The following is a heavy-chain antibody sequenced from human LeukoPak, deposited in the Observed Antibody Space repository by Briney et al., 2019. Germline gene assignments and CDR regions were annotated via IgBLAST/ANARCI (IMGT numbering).Heavy chain of an antibody. CDR1: GFTFSDYA. Sequence: GGSLRLSCAASGFTFSDYAMSWVRQAPGEGLEWVSVISVSGGTTYYADSVKGRFTVSRDSSKNTLYLQMTSLRADDTAVYYCAKGTRGYSAYTFDYWGHGALVTVSS. V-gene: IGHV3-23*01. CDR2: ISVSGGTT. J-gene: IGHJ4*01. CDR3: AKGTRGYSAYTFDY. D-gene: IGHD5-12*01.